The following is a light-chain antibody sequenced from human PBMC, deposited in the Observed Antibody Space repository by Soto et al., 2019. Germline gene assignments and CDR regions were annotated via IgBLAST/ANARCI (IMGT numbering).Light chain of an antibody. CDR2: AAS. J-gene: IGKJ1*01. CDR3: LQHNSYPQT. CDR1: QGIRDA. Sequence: DIQMTQSPSSLSASVGDRVTITCRASQGIRDALGWYQQKPGKAPKRLIYAASSLQSGVPSRFSGSGSGTEFTPTIISLQPEDFATYYCLQHNSYPQTFGQGTKVEIK. V-gene: IGKV1-17*01.